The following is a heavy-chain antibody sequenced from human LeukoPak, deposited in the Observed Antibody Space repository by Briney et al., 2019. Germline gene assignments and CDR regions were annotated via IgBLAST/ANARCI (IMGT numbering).Heavy chain of an antibody. CDR1: GFTFSSYW. CDR3: ARDGYYDFWSGSNY. J-gene: IGHJ4*02. D-gene: IGHD3-3*01. V-gene: IGHV3-7*01. CDR2: IKQDGSEK. Sequence: GGSLRLSCAASGFTFSSYWMSWARQAPGKGLEWVANIKQDGSEKYYVDSVKGRFTISRDNAKNSLYLQMNSLRAEDTAVYYCARDGYYDFWSGSNYWGQGTLVTVSS.